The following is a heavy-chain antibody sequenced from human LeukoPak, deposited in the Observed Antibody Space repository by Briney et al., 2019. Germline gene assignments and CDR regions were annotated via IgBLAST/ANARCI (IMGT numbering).Heavy chain of an antibody. CDR2: IIAIFGTA. CDR1: VGTFCSYA. CDR3: ARTTMVRGVISYYYYMDV. D-gene: IGHD3-10*01. V-gene: IGHV1-69*05. Sequence: ASVKVSCKSSVGTFCSYAISWVRPAPGQGLEWMGGIIAIFGTANYAQKCQGRVTITTDESTSTAYMELSSLRSEDTAVYYCARTTMVRGVISYYYYMDVWGKGTTVTVSS. J-gene: IGHJ6*03.